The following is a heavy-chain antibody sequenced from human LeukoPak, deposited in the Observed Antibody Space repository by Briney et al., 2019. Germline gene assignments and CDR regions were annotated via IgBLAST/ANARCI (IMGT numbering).Heavy chain of an antibody. CDR1: GYTFTSYS. Sequence: ASVKVSCKASGYTFTSYSINWVRQAPGQGLEWMGWIDSKTGNPTYAQGFTGRFVFSLDTSVTTAYLQISSLKAEDTAVYYCARDVGYYDSNGYYLGWFDPWGQGTLVTVSS. V-gene: IGHV7-4-1*02. D-gene: IGHD3-22*01. CDR3: ARDVGYYDSNGYYLGWFDP. J-gene: IGHJ5*02. CDR2: IDSKTGNP.